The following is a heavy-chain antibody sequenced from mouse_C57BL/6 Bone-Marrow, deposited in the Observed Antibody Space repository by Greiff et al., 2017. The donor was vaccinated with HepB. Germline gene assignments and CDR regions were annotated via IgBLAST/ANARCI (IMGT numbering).Heavy chain of an antibody. J-gene: IGHJ4*01. Sequence: EVMLVESGGGLVQPGESLKLSCESNEYEFPSHDMSWVRKTPEKRLELVAAINSDGGSTYYPDTMERRFIISRDNTKKTLYLQMSSLRSEDTALYYCAIYYDYDGNYAMDYWGQGTSVTVSS. D-gene: IGHD2-4*01. CDR3: AIYYDYDGNYAMDY. V-gene: IGHV5-2*01. CDR2: INSDGGST. CDR1: EYEFPSHD.